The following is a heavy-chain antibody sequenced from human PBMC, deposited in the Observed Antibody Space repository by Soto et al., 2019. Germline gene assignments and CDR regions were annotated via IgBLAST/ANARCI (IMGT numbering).Heavy chain of an antibody. CDR2: IYYSGST. J-gene: IGHJ6*02. CDR3: ERGARWELLHSYYYYYGMDV. D-gene: IGHD1-26*01. V-gene: IGHV4-59*08. Sequence: SETLSLTWTVSGGSISSYYWSWIRQPPGKGLEWIGYIYYSGSTNYNPSLKSRVTISVDTSKNQFSLKLSSVTAADTAVYYCERGARWELLHSYYYYYGMDVWGQGTTVTVSS. CDR1: GGSISSYY.